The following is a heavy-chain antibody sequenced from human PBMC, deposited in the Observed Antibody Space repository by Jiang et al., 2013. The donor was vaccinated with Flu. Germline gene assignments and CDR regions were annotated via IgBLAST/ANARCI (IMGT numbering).Heavy chain of an antibody. CDR2: ISGSGTST. D-gene: IGHD3-10*01. CDR3: AKVWFGELFGAFDI. Sequence: QLLESGEAWYSLGVLRLSCAASGFTFSSYAMTWVRQAPGKGLEWVSVISGSGTSTYYADSVKGRFTISRDNSKNTLYLQMNSLRAEDTAVYYCAKVWFGELFGAFDIWGQGTMVTVSS. CDR1: GFTFSSYA. J-gene: IGHJ3*02. V-gene: IGHV3-23*01.